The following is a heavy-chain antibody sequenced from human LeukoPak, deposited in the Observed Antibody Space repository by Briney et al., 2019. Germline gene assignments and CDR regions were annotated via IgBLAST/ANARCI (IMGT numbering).Heavy chain of an antibody. J-gene: IGHJ4*02. CDR3: ARAAAVRWANPNDMGY. CDR1: GYTFTGYY. Sequence: ASVKVSCKASGYTFTGYYMHWVRRAPGQGLEWMGWINPNSGGTNYAQKFQGRVTMTRDTSISTAYMELSRLRSDDTAVYYCARAAAVRWANPNDMGYWGQGTLVTVSS. CDR2: INPNSGGT. V-gene: IGHV1-2*02. D-gene: IGHD6-13*01.